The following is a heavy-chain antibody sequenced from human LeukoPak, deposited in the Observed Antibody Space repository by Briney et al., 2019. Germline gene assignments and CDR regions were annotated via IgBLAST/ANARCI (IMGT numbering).Heavy chain of an antibody. Sequence: SETLSLTCTVSGGSVSSGSYYWNWIRQPAGKGLEWIGRIYTSGSAKYNPSLKSRVTISVDTSKNQFSLKLSSVTAADTAVYYCAVQVVGFTYMVFDYWDQGTLVTVSS. J-gene: IGHJ4*02. CDR1: GGSVSSGSYY. D-gene: IGHD1-26*01. CDR2: IYTSGSA. V-gene: IGHV4-61*02. CDR3: AVQVVGFTYMVFDY.